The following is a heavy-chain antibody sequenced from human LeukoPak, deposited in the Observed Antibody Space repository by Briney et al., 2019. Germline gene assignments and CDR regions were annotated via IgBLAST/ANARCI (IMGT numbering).Heavy chain of an antibody. Sequence: GGSLRLSCAASGFTFSSYAMNWVRQAPGKGLEWVSSISSSSSYIYYADSVKGRFTISRDNAKNSLYLQMNSLRAEDTAVYYCARGYSSSWHHYYYYMDVWGKGTTVTVSS. CDR3: ARGYSSSWHHYYYYMDV. J-gene: IGHJ6*03. V-gene: IGHV3-21*01. CDR2: ISSSSSYI. CDR1: GFTFSSYA. D-gene: IGHD6-13*01.